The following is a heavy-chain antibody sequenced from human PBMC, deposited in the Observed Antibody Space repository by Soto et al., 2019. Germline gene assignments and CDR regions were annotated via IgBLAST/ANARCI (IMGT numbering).Heavy chain of an antibody. CDR1: GFSLSTSRVG. D-gene: IGHD3-16*01. Sequence: QITLKESGPTLVNPTQTLTLTCSFSGFSLSTSRVGVAWIRQPPGKALEWLAIIYWDDDRRYSPSLKTRLAITKGTSKKQVVLTMTNLDPGDTATYYCAHIMVTWGGVSALDAFDMWGQGTMVTVSS. CDR2: IYWDDDR. J-gene: IGHJ3*02. V-gene: IGHV2-5*02. CDR3: AHIMVTWGGVSALDAFDM.